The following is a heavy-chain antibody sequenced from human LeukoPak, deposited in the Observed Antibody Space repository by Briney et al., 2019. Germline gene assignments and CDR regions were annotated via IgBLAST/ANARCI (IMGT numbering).Heavy chain of an antibody. Sequence: SETLSLTCTVSGCSISSGSYYWSRIRQPAGKGLEWIGRIYTSGSTNYNPALKSRVTISVDTSKNQFSLKLSSVTAADTAVYYCARVSESGDGYYYYYYMDVWGKGTTVTVSS. J-gene: IGHJ6*03. CDR3: ARVSESGDGYYYYYYMDV. CDR1: GCSISSGSYY. CDR2: IYTSGST. V-gene: IGHV4-61*02. D-gene: IGHD3-10*01.